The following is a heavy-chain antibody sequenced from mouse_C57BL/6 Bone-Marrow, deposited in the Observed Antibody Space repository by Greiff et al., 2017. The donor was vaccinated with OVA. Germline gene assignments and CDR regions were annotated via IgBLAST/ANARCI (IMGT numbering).Heavy chain of an antibody. J-gene: IGHJ1*03. CDR2: IYYSGTI. V-gene: IGHV3-5*01. CDR1: GISITTGNYR. CDR3: ARDTPHDYGSSPLYWYFDV. Sequence: EVKLQESGPGLVKPSQTVFLTCTVTGISITTGNYRWSWIRQFPGNKLEWIGYIYYSGTITYNPSLTSRTTITRDTPKNQFFLEMNSLTAEDTATYYCARDTPHDYGSSPLYWYFDVWGTGTTVTVSS. D-gene: IGHD1-1*01.